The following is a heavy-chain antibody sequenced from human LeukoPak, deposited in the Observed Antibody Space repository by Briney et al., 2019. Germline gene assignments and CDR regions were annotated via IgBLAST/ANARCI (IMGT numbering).Heavy chain of an antibody. CDR2: IYYSGST. V-gene: IGHV4-61*01. CDR3: ARDAGCSGYDAGIDY. CDR1: GGSVSSGSYY. D-gene: IGHD5-12*01. Sequence: SETLSLTCTVSGGSVSSGSYYWSWIRQPPGKGLEWIGYIYYSGSTNYNPSLKSRVTISVDTSKNQFSLKLSSVTAADTAVYYCARDAGCSGYDAGIDYWGQGTLVTVSS. J-gene: IGHJ4*02.